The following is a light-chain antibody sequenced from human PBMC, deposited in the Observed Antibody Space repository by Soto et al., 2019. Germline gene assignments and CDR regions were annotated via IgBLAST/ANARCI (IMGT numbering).Light chain of an antibody. CDR2: TAS. CDR3: QQSFTAPWT. V-gene: IGKV1-39*01. Sequence: DIQMTHSPSSLSASVGDRVTITCRASQSISTFLNWYQQKPGKAPNLLIYTASTLHGGVPSRFSGSGSGTDFTLTISSLQPEDFASYYCQQSFTAPWTFGQGTRVEIK. CDR1: QSISTF. J-gene: IGKJ1*01.